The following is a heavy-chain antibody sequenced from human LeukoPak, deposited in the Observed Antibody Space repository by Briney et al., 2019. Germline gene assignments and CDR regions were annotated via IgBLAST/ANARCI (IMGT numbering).Heavy chain of an antibody. CDR1: GGTFSRYA. Sequence: ASVKVSCKASGGTFSRYAISWVRQAPGQGLEWMGGIIPIFGTANYAQKFQGRVTITTDESTSTAYMELSSLRSGDTAVYYCATRAPYYYDSSGWEAFDIWGQGTMVTVSS. CDR3: ATRAPYYYDSSGWEAFDI. D-gene: IGHD3-22*01. CDR2: IIPIFGTA. V-gene: IGHV1-69*05. J-gene: IGHJ3*02.